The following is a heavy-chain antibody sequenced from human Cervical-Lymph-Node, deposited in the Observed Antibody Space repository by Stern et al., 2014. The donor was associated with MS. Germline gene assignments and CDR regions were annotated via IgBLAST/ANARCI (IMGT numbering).Heavy chain of an antibody. D-gene: IGHD3-16*02. J-gene: IGHJ4*02. CDR1: GGSISSSSYY. Sequence: QVQLQESGPGLVKPSETLSLTCTVSGGSISSSSYYWGWIRQPPGKGLEWIGSIYYSGSTYYNPSLKSRVTISVEPSKNQFSLKLSSVTAADTAVYYCASPYYDYVWGSYRYTGFDYWGQGTLVTVSS. V-gene: IGHV4-39*01. CDR2: IYYSGST. CDR3: ASPYYDYVWGSYRYTGFDY.